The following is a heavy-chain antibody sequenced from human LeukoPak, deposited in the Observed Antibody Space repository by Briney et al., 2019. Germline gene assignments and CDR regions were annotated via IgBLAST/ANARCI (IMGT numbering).Heavy chain of an antibody. CDR2: IYSGGST. J-gene: IGHJ4*02. Sequence: GGSLRLSCAASGFTFSSNYMRWVRQAPGKGLEWVSVIYSGGSTYYADSVKGRFTISRDNSKTTLYLQMNSLRAEDTAVYYCAKDQIGYCSGGSCYSFVDYWGQGTLVTVSS. CDR3: AKDQIGYCSGGSCYSFVDY. D-gene: IGHD2-15*01. V-gene: IGHV3-53*01. CDR1: GFTFSSNY.